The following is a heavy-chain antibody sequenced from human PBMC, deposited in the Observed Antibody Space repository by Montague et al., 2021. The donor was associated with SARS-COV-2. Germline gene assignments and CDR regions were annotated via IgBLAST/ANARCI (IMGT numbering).Heavy chain of an antibody. V-gene: IGHV4-59*12. CDR2: IYYSGST. D-gene: IGHD1-20*01. J-gene: IGHJ5*02. CDR1: GGSISGYY. CDR3: ARAAGYNWNDGYNWFDP. Sequence: SETLSLTCTVSGGSISGYYWSWIRQPPGKGLEWIGYIYYSGSTNXNPSLKSRVTISVDTSKNQFSLKLSSVTAADTAVYYCARAAGYNWNDGYNWFDPWGQGTLVTVSS.